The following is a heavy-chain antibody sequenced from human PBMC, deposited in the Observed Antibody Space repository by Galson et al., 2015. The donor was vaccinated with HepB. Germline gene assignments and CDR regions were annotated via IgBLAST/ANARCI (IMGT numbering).Heavy chain of an antibody. CDR2: INPNSGGT. Sequence: SVKVSCKASGYTFTGYYMHWVRQAPGQGLEWMGRINPNSGGTNYAQKFQGRVTMTRDTSISTAYMELSRLRSDDTAVYYCAKTDYSNHGMDVWGKGTTVTVSS. D-gene: IGHD4-11*01. V-gene: IGHV1-2*06. CDR1: GYTFTGYY. CDR3: AKTDYSNHGMDV. J-gene: IGHJ6*04.